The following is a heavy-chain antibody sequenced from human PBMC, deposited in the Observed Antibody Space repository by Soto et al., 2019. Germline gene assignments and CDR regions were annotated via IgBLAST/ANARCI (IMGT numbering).Heavy chain of an antibody. CDR3: ARSGAGFGVISWFDP. CDR2: INPNSGGT. D-gene: IGHD3-10*01. Sequence: QVQLVQSGAEVKKPGASVKVSCKASGYTFTGYYMHWVRQAPGQGLEWMGWINPNSGGTNYAQKFQGWVTMTRDTSISTAYMELSRLRSDDTAVYYCARSGAGFGVISWFDPWGQGTLVTVSS. V-gene: IGHV1-2*04. J-gene: IGHJ5*02. CDR1: GYTFTGYY.